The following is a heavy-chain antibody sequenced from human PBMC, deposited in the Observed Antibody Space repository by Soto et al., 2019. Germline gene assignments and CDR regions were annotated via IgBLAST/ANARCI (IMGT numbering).Heavy chain of an antibody. CDR3: ARDRVTTLITRGFDP. Sequence: GASVKVSCKASGGTFSSYAISWVRQAPGQGLEWMGGIIPIFGTANYAQKFQGRVTITADESTSTAYMELSSLRSEDTAVYYCARDRVTTLITRGFDPWGQGTLVTVSS. D-gene: IGHD3-3*01. J-gene: IGHJ5*02. CDR2: IIPIFGTA. CDR1: GGTFSSYA. V-gene: IGHV1-69*13.